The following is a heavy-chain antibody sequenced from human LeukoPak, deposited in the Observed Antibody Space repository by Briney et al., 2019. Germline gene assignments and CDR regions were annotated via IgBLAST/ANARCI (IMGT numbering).Heavy chain of an antibody. CDR3: ARQSDNWNDPLDY. D-gene: IGHD1-1*01. CDR1: GYSFTSYW. V-gene: IGHV5-51*01. CDR2: IYPGDSDT. Sequence: KPGESLKISCKGSGYSFTSYWIGWVRQMPGKGLEWMGIIYPGDSDTRYSPSFQGQVTISADKSISTAYPQWSRLKASDTAMYYCARQSDNWNDPLDYWGQGTLVTVSS. J-gene: IGHJ4*02.